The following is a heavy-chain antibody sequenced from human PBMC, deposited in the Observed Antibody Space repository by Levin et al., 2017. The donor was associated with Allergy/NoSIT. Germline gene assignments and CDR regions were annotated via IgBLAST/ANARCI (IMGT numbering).Heavy chain of an antibody. CDR3: AREKVAAAGTVTLFDY. CDR1: GGSISSYY. V-gene: IGHV4-59*01. D-gene: IGHD6-13*01. J-gene: IGHJ4*02. Sequence: SETLSLTCTVSGGSISSYYWSWIRQPPGKGLEWIGYIYYSGSTNYNPSLKSRVTISVDTSKNQFSLKLSSVTAADTAVYYCAREKVAAAGTVTLFDYWGQGTLVTVSS. CDR2: IYYSGST.